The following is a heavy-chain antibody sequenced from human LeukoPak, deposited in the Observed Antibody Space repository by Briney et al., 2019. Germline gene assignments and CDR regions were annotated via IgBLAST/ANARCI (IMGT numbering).Heavy chain of an antibody. CDR3: ARDPLTVAGSTNWFDP. V-gene: IGHV1-46*01. D-gene: IGHD6-19*01. CDR2: INPSGGST. Sequence: VASVKVSCKASGYTFTIYYMHWVRQAPAQGLEWMGIINPSGGSTSYAQKFQGRVTMTRDTSTSTVYMELSSLRSEDTAVYYCARDPLTVAGSTNWFDPWGQGTLVTVSS. J-gene: IGHJ5*02. CDR1: GYTFTIYY.